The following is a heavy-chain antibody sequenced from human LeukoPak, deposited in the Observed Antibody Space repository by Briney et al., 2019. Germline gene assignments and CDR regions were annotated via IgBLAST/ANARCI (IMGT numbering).Heavy chain of an antibody. CDR1: GDSFFKYG. CDR2: VSAYADNT. D-gene: IGHD2-15*01. V-gene: IGHV1-18*01. Sequence: ASVKVSCKTSGDSFFKYGITWVRQAPGQRLEWMGWVSAYADNTNYVQKFQGRVSMTTDTSTNTAYMELRSLRPDDTAVYYCARDCIGCHGFDFWGQETLVTVSS. CDR3: ARDCIGCHGFDF. J-gene: IGHJ4*02.